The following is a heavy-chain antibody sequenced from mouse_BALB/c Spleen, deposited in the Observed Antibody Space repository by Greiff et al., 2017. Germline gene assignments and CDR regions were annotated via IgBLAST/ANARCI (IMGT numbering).Heavy chain of an antibody. J-gene: IGHJ4*01. V-gene: IGHV1-63*02. D-gene: IGHD1-1*01. CDR3: ATHYYGSSAMDY. Sequence: QVQLKESGAELVRPGTSVKMSCKAAGYTFTNYWIGWVKQRPGHGLEWIGDIYPGGGYTNYNEKFKGKATLTADTSSSTAYMQLSSLTSEDSAIYYCATHYYGSSAMDYWGQGTSVTVSS. CDR2: IYPGGGYT. CDR1: GYTFTNYW.